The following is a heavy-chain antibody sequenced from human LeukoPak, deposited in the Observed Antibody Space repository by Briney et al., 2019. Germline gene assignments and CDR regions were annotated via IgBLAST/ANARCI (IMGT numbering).Heavy chain of an antibody. Sequence: SVKVSCKASGGTFSGYAISWVRQAPGQGLEWMGGIIPIFGTANYAQKFQGRVTITTDESTSTAYMELSSLRSEDTAVYYCARGMATIAWGLYYYYYYMDVWGKGTTVPVSS. CDR3: ARGMATIAWGLYYYYYYMDV. V-gene: IGHV1-69*05. J-gene: IGHJ6*03. D-gene: IGHD5-24*01. CDR2: IIPIFGTA. CDR1: GGTFSGYA.